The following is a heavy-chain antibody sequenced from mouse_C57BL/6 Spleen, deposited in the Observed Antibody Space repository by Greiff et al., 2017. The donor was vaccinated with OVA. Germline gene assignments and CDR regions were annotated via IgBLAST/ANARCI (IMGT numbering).Heavy chain of an antibody. V-gene: IGHV1-82*01. D-gene: IGHD2-4*01. J-gene: IGHJ3*01. CDR1: GYAFSSSW. CDR3: ARSLDYGFAY. CDR2: IYPGDGDT. Sequence: QVQLQQSGPELVKPGASVKISCKASGYAFSSSWMNWVKQRPGKGLEWIGRIYPGDGDTNYNGKFKGKATLTADKSSSTAYMQLSSLTSEDSAVYFCARSLDYGFAYWGQGTLVTVSA.